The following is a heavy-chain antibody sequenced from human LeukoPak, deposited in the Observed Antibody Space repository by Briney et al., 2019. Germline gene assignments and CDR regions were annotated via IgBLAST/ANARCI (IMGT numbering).Heavy chain of an antibody. CDR2: INPNSGGT. CDR1: GYTFTGYY. Sequence: GASVKVSCKASGYTFTGYYVHWVRQAPGQGLEWMGWINPNSGGTNYAQKFQGRVTMTRDTSISTAYMELSRLRSDDTAAYYCARFGLSDRRSYFITMVRGVGEDWGQGTLVTVSS. V-gene: IGHV1-2*02. D-gene: IGHD3-10*01. J-gene: IGHJ4*02. CDR3: ARFGLSDRRSYFITMVRGVGED.